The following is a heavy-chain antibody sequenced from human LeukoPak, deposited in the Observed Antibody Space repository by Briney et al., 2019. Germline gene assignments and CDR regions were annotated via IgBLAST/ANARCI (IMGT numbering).Heavy chain of an antibody. D-gene: IGHD2-2*01. CDR2: ISGSGGST. Sequence: PGGSLRLSCEASGFTFSSYAMSWVRQAPGKGLEWVSAISGSGGSTYYADSVKGRFTISRDNSKNTLYLQMNSLRAEDTAVYYCAKDRRGYCSSTSCSPFDYWGQGTLVTVSS. CDR3: AKDRRGYCSSTSCSPFDY. CDR1: GFTFSSYA. J-gene: IGHJ4*02. V-gene: IGHV3-23*01.